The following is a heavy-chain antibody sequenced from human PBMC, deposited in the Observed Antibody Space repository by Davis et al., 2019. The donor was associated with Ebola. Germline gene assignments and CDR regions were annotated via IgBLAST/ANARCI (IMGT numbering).Heavy chain of an antibody. V-gene: IGHV1-46*01. D-gene: IGHD3-3*01. CDR1: GYTITNNY. CDR2: INPSDGST. CDR3: ARGLSITIFGVVINGDLNAFDI. J-gene: IGHJ3*02. Sequence: ASVKVSCKASGYTITNNYMHWVRQAPGQGLEWMGVINPSDGSTTYAQKFQGRITMTRDTSPSTVYMELSSLRSEDTAVYYCARGLSITIFGVVINGDLNAFDIWGQGTMVTVSS.